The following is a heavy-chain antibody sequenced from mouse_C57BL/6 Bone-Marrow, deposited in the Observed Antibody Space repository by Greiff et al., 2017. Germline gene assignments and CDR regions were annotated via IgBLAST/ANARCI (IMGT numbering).Heavy chain of an antibody. J-gene: IGHJ3*01. D-gene: IGHD2-2*01. V-gene: IGHV1-80*01. Sequence: VQLQQSGAELVKPGASVKISCKASGYAFSSYWMNWVKQRPGKGLEWIGQIYPGDGDTNYNGKFKGKATLTADKSSSTAYMQLSSLTSEDPAVYFCARGGYDGPFAYWGQGTLVTVSA. CDR1: GYAFSSYW. CDR3: ARGGYDGPFAY. CDR2: IYPGDGDT.